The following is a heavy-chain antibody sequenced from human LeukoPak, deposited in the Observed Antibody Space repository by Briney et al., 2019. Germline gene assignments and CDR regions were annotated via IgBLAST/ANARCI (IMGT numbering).Heavy chain of an antibody. CDR3: ASLPYSSSSFDY. Sequence: PGESLKISCKVSGYSFTTYWIGWVRQLPGKGLEWMGFIYPGDSDARYSPSFQGQVTISADKSISTAYLRWSSLKASDTAMYFCASLPYSSSSFDYWGQGTLVIVSS. CDR2: IYPGDSDA. CDR1: GYSFTTYW. V-gene: IGHV5-51*01. D-gene: IGHD6-13*01. J-gene: IGHJ4*02.